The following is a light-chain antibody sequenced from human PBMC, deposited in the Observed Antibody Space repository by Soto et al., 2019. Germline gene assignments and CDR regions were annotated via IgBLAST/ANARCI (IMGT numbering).Light chain of an antibody. J-gene: IGKJ4*01. Sequence: DIQLTKSPSFLSPSVGDRVTITCRARQDISSYLAWYQQKPGKAPKLLIYAASTLQSGVPSRFSGSGSGTEFTLPSSSLQPEDFSTYYCQQLNRYPLTFGGGTKGEIK. V-gene: IGKV1-9*01. CDR3: QQLNRYPLT. CDR2: AAS. CDR1: QDISSY.